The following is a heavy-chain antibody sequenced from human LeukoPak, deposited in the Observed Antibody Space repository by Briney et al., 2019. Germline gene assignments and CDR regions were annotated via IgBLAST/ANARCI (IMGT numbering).Heavy chain of an antibody. CDR1: GFTFSSYA. D-gene: IGHD3-16*01. CDR3: AKPEWGSYLLDY. Sequence: QTGGSLRLSCAASGFTFSSYAMSWVRQAPGKGLEWVSAISGSGGSTYYADSVKGRFTISRDNSKNTLYLQMNSLRAEDTAVYYCAKPEWGSYLLDYWGQGTLVTVSS. J-gene: IGHJ4*02. CDR2: ISGSGGST. V-gene: IGHV3-23*01.